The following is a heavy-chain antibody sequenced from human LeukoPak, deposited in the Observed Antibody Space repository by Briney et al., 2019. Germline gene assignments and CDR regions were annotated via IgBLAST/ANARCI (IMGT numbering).Heavy chain of an antibody. Sequence: SETLSLTCTVSGGSISSSSYYWGWIRQPPGKGLEWIGSIYYSGSTYYNPSLKSRVTISVDTSKNQFSLKLSSVTAADTAVYYCARTSTTGDFRVIPNYYYYYMDVWGKGTTVTVSS. CDR1: GGSISSSSYY. CDR2: IYYSGST. D-gene: IGHD7-27*01. CDR3: ARTSTTGDFRVIPNYYYYYMDV. V-gene: IGHV4-39*07. J-gene: IGHJ6*03.